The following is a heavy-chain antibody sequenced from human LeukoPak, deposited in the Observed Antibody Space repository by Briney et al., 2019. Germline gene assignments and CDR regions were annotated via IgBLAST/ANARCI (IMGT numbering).Heavy chain of an antibody. CDR3: ARRSYYYDSSGYYQQFFDC. Sequence: SETLSLTCAVYGGSFSGYYWSWIRQPPGKGLEWIGYIYYSGSTNYNPSLKSRVTISVDTSKNQFSLKLSSVTAADTAVYYCARRSYYYDSSGYYQQFFDCWGQGTLVTVSS. CDR1: GGSFSGYY. CDR2: IYYSGST. V-gene: IGHV4-59*08. J-gene: IGHJ4*02. D-gene: IGHD3-22*01.